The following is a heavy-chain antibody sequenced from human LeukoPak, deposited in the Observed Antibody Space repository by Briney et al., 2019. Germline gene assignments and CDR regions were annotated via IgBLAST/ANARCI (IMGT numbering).Heavy chain of an antibody. V-gene: IGHV4-4*02. CDR1: GGSISSSNW. Sequence: SETLSLTCAVSGGSISSSNWWSWVRQPPGKGLEWIGEIYHSGSTNYNPSLKSRVTISVDKSKNQFSLKLSSVTAADTAVYYCALRVAAAGMGLVYWGQGTLVTVSS. D-gene: IGHD6-13*01. CDR2: IYHSGST. CDR3: ALRVAAAGMGLVY. J-gene: IGHJ4*02.